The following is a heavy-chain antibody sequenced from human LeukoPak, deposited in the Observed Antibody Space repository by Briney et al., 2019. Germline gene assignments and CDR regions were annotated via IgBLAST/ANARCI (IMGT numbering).Heavy chain of an antibody. D-gene: IGHD3-16*01. J-gene: IGHJ4*02. CDR3: ASRPSLWGFAY. V-gene: IGHV4-39*01. CDR1: GDSISSSSYY. CDR2: IYSSVT. Sequence: SETLSLTCTVSGDSISSSSYYWGWIRQPPGKGLEWIASIYSSVTYYNPSLKSRVTISVDTSKNQFSLNLSSVTAADTAVYYCASRPSLWGFAYWGQGTLVTVSS.